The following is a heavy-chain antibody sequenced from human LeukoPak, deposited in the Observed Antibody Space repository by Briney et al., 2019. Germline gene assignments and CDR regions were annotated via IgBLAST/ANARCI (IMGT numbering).Heavy chain of an antibody. Sequence: GASVKVSCKASGGTFSSYAISWVRQAPGQGLEWMGGIIPIFGTANCAQKFQGRVTITADESTSTAYMELSSLRSEDTAVYYCARVVLGSGSYYTKGYYYYGMDVWGQGTTVTVSS. CDR2: IIPIFGTA. J-gene: IGHJ6*02. D-gene: IGHD1-26*01. CDR3: ARVVLGSGSYYTKGYYYYGMDV. CDR1: GGTFSSYA. V-gene: IGHV1-69*13.